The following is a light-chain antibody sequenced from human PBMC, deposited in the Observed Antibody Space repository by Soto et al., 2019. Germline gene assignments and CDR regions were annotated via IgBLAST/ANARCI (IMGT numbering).Light chain of an antibody. CDR3: QVWDSSREHVV. J-gene: IGLJ2*01. Sequence: SYELTQPPSVSVAPGQTARITCGGNNIGGKSVQWYQQKPGQAPALVVYDDSDRPSGIPERISGSNSGNTATLTISRVEVGDEADYYCQVWDSSREHVVFGGGTKLTVL. V-gene: IGLV3-21*02. CDR1: NIGGKS. CDR2: DDS.